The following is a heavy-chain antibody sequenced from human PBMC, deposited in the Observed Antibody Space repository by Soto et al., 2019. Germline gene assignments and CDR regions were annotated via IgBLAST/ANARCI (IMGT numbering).Heavy chain of an antibody. J-gene: IGHJ4*02. D-gene: IGHD3-22*01. Sequence: ASVKVSCKASGYTFANYGIHWVRQAPWQRLEWMGWINAGDGGTKYSENFQDRVTITRDTSASTVYLGLSSLSSEDTASYYCAKTGHSGSYDFWGQGTLVTVSS. CDR1: GYTFANYG. V-gene: IGHV1-3*01. CDR2: INAGDGGT. CDR3: AKTGHSGSYDF.